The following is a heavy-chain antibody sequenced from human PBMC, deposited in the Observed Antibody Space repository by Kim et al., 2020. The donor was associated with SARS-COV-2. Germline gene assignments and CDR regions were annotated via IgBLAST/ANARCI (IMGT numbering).Heavy chain of an antibody. CDR1: GVSISSYY. D-gene: IGHD1-26*01. CDR2: IYYSGST. CDR3: ARAGGSYYSYYGMDV. J-gene: IGHJ6*02. V-gene: IGHV4-59*01. Sequence: SETLSLTCTVSGVSISSYYWSWIRQPPGKGLEWVGYIYYSGSTNYNPSPKSRVTISVDTSKNQFYLQLSSVTAADTAVYYCARAGGSYYSYYGMDVWGQGTTVTVSS.